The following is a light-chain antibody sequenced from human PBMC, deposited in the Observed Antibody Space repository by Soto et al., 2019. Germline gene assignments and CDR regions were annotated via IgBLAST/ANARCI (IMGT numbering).Light chain of an antibody. CDR1: QTISNNY. Sequence: VVLTQSPGTLSLSPGERVSLSCRASQTISNNYLAWYQQKPGQAPRLLIYAASSRTTGIPDRFSGSGAGTDFTLTISRVEPEDFAVYYCLHYGTSLYTFGQGTKLEI. CDR3: LHYGTSLYT. J-gene: IGKJ2*01. CDR2: AAS. V-gene: IGKV3-20*01.